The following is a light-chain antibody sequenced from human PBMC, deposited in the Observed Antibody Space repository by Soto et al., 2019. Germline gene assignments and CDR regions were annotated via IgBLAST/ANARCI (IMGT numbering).Light chain of an antibody. Sequence: DIQMTQSPSSLSASVGDRVTITCRASQGISNYIAWYQQKPGKAPTLLISAASTLQSGVPSRFSGSGSGTDFTLTISSLQPEDVPTYSCQKYNSVPLFGPGTKVDIK. J-gene: IGKJ3*01. CDR3: QKYNSVPL. V-gene: IGKV1-27*01. CDR1: QGISNY. CDR2: AAS.